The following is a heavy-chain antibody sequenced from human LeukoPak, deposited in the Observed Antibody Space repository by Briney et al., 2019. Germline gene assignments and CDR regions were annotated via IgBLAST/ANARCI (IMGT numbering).Heavy chain of an antibody. CDR1: GFTFSSYG. Sequence: GGSLRLSCAASGFTFSSYGMHWVRQAPGKGLEWVAFIRYDGSNKYYADSVKGRFTISRDNSKNTLYLQMNSLRAEDTAVYYCAKVQRAGVYYYYMDVWGKGTTVTISS. V-gene: IGHV3-30*02. D-gene: IGHD3-10*01. CDR2: IRYDGSNK. J-gene: IGHJ6*03. CDR3: AKVQRAGVYYYYMDV.